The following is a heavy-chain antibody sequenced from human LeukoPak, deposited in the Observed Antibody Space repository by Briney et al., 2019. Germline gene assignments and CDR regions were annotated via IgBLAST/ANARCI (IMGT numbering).Heavy chain of an antibody. V-gene: IGHV3-48*02. Sequence: PGGSLRLSCAASGFTFSSYTMNWVRQAPGKGLECVSYISSSSSTIYYAYSVKGRFTISRDNAENSLYLQMNSLRDEDTAVYYCAREVFSGAARAFDIWGQGTMVTVSS. D-gene: IGHD1-26*01. J-gene: IGHJ3*02. CDR2: ISSSSSTI. CDR3: AREVFSGAARAFDI. CDR1: GFTFSSYT.